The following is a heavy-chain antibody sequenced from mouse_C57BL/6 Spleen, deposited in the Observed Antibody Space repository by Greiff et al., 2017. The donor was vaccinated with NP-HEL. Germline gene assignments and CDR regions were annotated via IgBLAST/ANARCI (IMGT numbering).Heavy chain of an antibody. J-gene: IGHJ4*01. Sequence: ESGPGLVKPSQSLSLTCSVTGYSITSGYYWNWIRQFPGNKLEWMGYISYDGSNNYNPSLKNRISITRDTSKNQFFLKLNSVTTEDTATYYCARDLYYYGSSPYYAMDYWGQGTSVTVSS. V-gene: IGHV3-6*01. CDR1: GYSITSGYY. CDR3: ARDLYYYGSSPYYAMDY. CDR2: ISYDGSN. D-gene: IGHD1-1*01.